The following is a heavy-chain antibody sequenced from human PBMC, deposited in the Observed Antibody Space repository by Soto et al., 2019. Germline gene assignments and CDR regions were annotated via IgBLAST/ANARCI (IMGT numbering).Heavy chain of an antibody. J-gene: IGHJ3*02. CDR2: IYYSGST. V-gene: IGHV4-31*03. CDR1: GGSISSGGYY. Sequence: SETLSLTCTVSGGSISSGGYYWSWIRQHPGKGLEWIGYIYYSGSTYYNPSLKSRVTISVDTSKNQFSLKLSSVTAADTAMYYCARRPVANDYGDYVYAFDIWGQGTMVTVSS. D-gene: IGHD4-17*01. CDR3: ARRPVANDYGDYVYAFDI.